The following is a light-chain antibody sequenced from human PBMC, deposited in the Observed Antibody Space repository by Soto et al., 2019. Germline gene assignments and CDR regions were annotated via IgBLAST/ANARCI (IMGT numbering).Light chain of an antibody. Sequence: IEMTQSPASLSASVGDRVTITFRASQTIATYLNWFQHKPGKAPKLLIYAASSLQSGVPSRFSGSGAGTDCTLTISSLQPEDVATYYCQQSYSTPITFGQGTRLEIK. CDR1: QTIATY. CDR3: QQSYSTPIT. CDR2: AAS. J-gene: IGKJ5*01. V-gene: IGKV1-39*01.